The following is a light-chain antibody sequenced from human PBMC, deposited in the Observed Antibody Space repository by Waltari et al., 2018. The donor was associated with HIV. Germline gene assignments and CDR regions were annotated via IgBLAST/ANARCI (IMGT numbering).Light chain of an antibody. CDR2: PAS. Sequence: DIQMTQSPSSLSASVGDRVTITCRASQSISRFLHWYQKKPGKAPKLLLYPASILQTGVPSRFTGSGAGTDFTLTIRGLQPEDFATYYCQQSHSTPPRTIGGGTKVEIK. CDR3: QQSHSTPPRT. CDR1: QSISRF. J-gene: IGKJ4*01. V-gene: IGKV1-39*01.